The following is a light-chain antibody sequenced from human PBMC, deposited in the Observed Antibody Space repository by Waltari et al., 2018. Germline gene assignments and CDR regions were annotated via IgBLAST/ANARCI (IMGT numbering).Light chain of an antibody. Sequence: DIQMTQSPSTLSASVGDRVTITCRASQSISTWLAWYQPKPGKAPKLLIYMASSLESGVSSRFSGSGSGTEFTLSISSLQPADSATYYCQHYNGYPVTFGGGTKVEIK. J-gene: IGKJ4*01. CDR2: MAS. V-gene: IGKV1-5*03. CDR1: QSISTW. CDR3: QHYNGYPVT.